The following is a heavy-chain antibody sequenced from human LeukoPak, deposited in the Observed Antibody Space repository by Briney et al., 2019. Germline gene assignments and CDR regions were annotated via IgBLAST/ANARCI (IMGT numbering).Heavy chain of an antibody. CDR3: ARGLNPRYGSGRLDYYYGMDV. D-gene: IGHD3-10*01. CDR2: ISAYNGNT. V-gene: IGHV1-18*01. CDR1: GYTFTSYG. J-gene: IGHJ6*02. Sequence: ASVKVSCKASGYTFTSYGISWVRQAPGQGLEWMGWISAYNGNTNYAQKLQGRVTMTTDTSTSTAYMELRSLRSDDTAVYYCARGLNPRYGSGRLDYYYGMDVWGQGTTVTVSS.